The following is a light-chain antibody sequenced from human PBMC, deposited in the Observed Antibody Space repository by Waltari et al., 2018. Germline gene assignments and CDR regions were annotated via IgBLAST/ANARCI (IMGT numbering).Light chain of an antibody. V-gene: IGKV1-17*01. Sequence: DIQMTQSPSSLSASVGDRVTITCRASQDITNELVWFQQRPGKAPKRLIYAASSLQSGVPSRFRSSGFEKEFNLTISSLQPEDFATYYCLQHNNYPRTFGQGTKVEIK. CDR3: LQHNNYPRT. J-gene: IGKJ1*01. CDR2: AAS. CDR1: QDITNE.